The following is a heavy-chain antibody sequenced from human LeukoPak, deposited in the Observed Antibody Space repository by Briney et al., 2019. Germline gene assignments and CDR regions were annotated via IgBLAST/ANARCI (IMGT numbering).Heavy chain of an antibody. CDR2: IYYSGST. Sequence: SETLSLTCTVSGGSISSYYWSWLRQPPGKGLEWIGYIYYSGSTNYNPSLKSRVTISVDTSKNQFSLKLSSVTAADTAVYYCARNYYDSSGYWFDPWGQGTLVTVSS. J-gene: IGHJ5*02. V-gene: IGHV4-59*01. CDR1: GGSISSYY. D-gene: IGHD3-22*01. CDR3: ARNYYDSSGYWFDP.